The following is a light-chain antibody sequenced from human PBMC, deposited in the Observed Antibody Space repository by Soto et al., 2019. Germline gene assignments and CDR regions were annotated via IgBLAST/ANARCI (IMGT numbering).Light chain of an antibody. J-gene: IGKJ5*01. Sequence: IQLTQSPSSLSASIGDRVTITCRASQDISYFLVWYQQKPGKAPKLLIYAASTLQSGVPSRFSRCGSGTDFTLSISRLQPENFATHFCQQPNSYPLTFGQGTRL. V-gene: IGKV1-9*01. CDR3: QQPNSYPLT. CDR2: AAS. CDR1: QDISYF.